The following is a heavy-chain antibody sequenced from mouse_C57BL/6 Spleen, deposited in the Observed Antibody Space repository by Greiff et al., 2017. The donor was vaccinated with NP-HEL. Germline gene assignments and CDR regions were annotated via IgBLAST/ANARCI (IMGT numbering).Heavy chain of an antibody. CDR3: ASYYYGSSWYFDV. J-gene: IGHJ1*03. D-gene: IGHD1-1*01. CDR1: GYSITSGYY. Sequence: EVQLVESGPGLVKPSQSLSLTCSVTGYSITSGYYWNWIRQFPGNKLEWMGYISYDGSNNYNQSLKNRISITRDTSKNQFFLKLNSVTTEDTATYYCASYYYGSSWYFDVWGTGTTVTVSS. V-gene: IGHV3-6*01. CDR2: ISYDGSN.